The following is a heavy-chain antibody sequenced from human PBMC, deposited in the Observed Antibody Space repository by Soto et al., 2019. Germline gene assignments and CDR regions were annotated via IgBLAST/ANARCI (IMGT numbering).Heavy chain of an antibody. CDR2: IYYSGST. CDR1: GGSISSYY. V-gene: IGHV4-59*01. J-gene: IGHJ3*01. Sequence: QVQLQESGPGLVKPSETLSLTCTVSGGSISSYYWSWIRQPPGKGLEWIGYIYYSGSTNYNPSLKSRVTISVDTSKNQFSLKLSSVTAADTAVYYCAGSITMIADLWGQGTMVTVSS. CDR3: AGSITMIADL. D-gene: IGHD3-22*01.